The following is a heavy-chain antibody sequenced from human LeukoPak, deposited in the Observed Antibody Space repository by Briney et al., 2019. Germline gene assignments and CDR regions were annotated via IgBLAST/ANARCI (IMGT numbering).Heavy chain of an antibody. Sequence: PSETLSLTCTVSGYSIRSGYYWGWIRQPPGQGLEWIGSIFHSGSTNYNPSLKSRVTISVDTSKNQFSLKLSSVTAADTAVYYCASRPVAGANSYFQHWGQGTLVTVSS. V-gene: IGHV4-38-2*02. CDR1: GYSIRSGYY. CDR3: ASRPVAGANSYFQH. D-gene: IGHD3-16*01. J-gene: IGHJ1*01. CDR2: IFHSGST.